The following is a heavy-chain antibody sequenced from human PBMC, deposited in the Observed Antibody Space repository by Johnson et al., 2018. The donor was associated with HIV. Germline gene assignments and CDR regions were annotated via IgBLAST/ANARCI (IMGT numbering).Heavy chain of an antibody. CDR2: IKQDGSEK. CDR3: AKDQWEQTLNAFEI. D-gene: IGHD1-26*01. CDR1: GFTFSSYA. J-gene: IGHJ3*02. V-gene: IGHV3-30*02. Sequence: QVQLVESGGGVVQPGRSLRLSCTASGFTFSSYALHWVRQAPGKGLEWVANIKQDGSEKYYADSVKGRFTISRDNSKNTLYLQMNSLRAEDTAVYYCAKDQWEQTLNAFEIWGQGTMVTVSS.